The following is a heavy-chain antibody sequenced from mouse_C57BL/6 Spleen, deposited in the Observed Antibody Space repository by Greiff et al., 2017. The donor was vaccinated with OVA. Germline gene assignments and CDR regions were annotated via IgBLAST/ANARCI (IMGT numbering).Heavy chain of an antibody. CDR2: IDPSDSYT. D-gene: IGHD2-1*01. CDR1: GYTFTSYW. V-gene: IGHV1-69*01. Sequence: VQLQQPGAELVMPGASVKLSCKASGYTFTSYWMHWVKQRPGQGLEWIGEIDPSDSYTNYNQKFKGKSTLTVDKSSSTAYMQLSSLTSEDSAVYYCARGDGNGRDYWGQGTSVTVSS. CDR3: ARGDGNGRDY. J-gene: IGHJ4*01.